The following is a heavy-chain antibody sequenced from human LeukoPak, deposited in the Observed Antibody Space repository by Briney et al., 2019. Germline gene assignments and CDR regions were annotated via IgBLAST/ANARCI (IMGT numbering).Heavy chain of an antibody. J-gene: IGHJ4*02. CDR1: GFTFSSYA. Sequence: GGSLRLSYASSGFTFSSYAMSWVRQATGKGLEWVSAISGSAVSTYYADSVKGRFTVSRDNSKNTLYLQMNSLRAEDTAVYYCAKDFVSSSGWYSDYWGQGTLVTVSS. CDR2: ISGSAVST. D-gene: IGHD6-19*01. CDR3: AKDFVSSSGWYSDY. V-gene: IGHV3-23*01.